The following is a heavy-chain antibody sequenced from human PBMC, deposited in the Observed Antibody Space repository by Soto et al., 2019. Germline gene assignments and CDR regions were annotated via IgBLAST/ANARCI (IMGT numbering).Heavy chain of an antibody. J-gene: IGHJ4*02. CDR3: ARYDMLSGYLFGLDY. V-gene: IGHV4-38-2*01. CDR1: GYSISSGYY. D-gene: IGHD3-9*01. CDR2: IYHSGST. Sequence: ETLSLTCAVSGYSISSGYYWGWIRQPPGKGLEWIGSIYHSGSTYYNPSLKSRDTISVDTSKNQFSLKLSSVTAADTAVYYCARYDMLSGYLFGLDYWGQGTLVTVSS.